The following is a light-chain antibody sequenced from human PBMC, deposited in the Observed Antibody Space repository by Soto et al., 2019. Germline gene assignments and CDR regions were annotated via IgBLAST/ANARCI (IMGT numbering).Light chain of an antibody. J-gene: IGKJ4*01. V-gene: IGKV4-1*01. Sequence: DIVMTQSPDSLAVSLGERATINCKSNRTLFYPSNNKTYLAWYQQKAGQPPKLLIYWASMRESGVPDRFSGSGSGTDFTLTISSLQAEDVAVYYCYQYFSTPLTFGGGTKVDIK. CDR2: WAS. CDR3: YQYFSTPLT. CDR1: RTLFYPSNNKTY.